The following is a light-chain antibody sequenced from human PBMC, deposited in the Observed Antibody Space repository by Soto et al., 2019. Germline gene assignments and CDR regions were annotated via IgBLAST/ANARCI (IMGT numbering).Light chain of an antibody. CDR3: QQRSNWPRT. V-gene: IGKV3-11*01. CDR2: DAS. CDR1: QSVSSY. J-gene: IGKJ2*01. Sequence: EIVLTQSPATLSLSPGERATLSCRASQSVSSYLAWYQQKPGQAPRLRIYDASNRATGIPARFSGSGSGTDFTLTSSSLAPEDVAVYYCQQRSNWPRTFGQGTKLEIK.